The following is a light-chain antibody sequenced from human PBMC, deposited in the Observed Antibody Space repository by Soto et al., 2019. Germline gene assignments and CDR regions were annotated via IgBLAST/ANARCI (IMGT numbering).Light chain of an antibody. J-gene: IGKJ1*01. CDR1: QTIMTY. CDR3: QQSYNSPQT. CDR2: AAS. V-gene: IGKV1-39*01. Sequence: DIQMTQSPSSLSASVGDEVTITCRTSQTIMTYLNWYQLKXGKPPRXXSYAASSLQSGVPSRFSGSGSGTDFTLTISSLKPEDFETYSCQQSYNSPQTFGRGTKVDIK.